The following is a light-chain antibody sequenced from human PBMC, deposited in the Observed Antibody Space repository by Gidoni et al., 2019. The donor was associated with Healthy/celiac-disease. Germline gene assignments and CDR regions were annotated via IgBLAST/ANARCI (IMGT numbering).Light chain of an antibody. V-gene: IGKV3-20*01. CDR1: QSVSSSY. J-gene: IGKJ4*01. Sequence: EIVLTQSPRTLSLSPGDRATLSCRVSQSVSSSYLDWYQQKPGQAPRLLIYGASSRASGIPDRFSGSGSGTDFTLTISRLEPEDFAVYYCQQYGSSPALTFGGGTKVEIK. CDR2: GAS. CDR3: QQYGSSPALT.